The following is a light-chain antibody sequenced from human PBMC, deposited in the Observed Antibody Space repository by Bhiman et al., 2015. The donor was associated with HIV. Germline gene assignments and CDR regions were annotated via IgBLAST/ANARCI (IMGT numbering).Light chain of an antibody. V-gene: IGLV2-14*03. J-gene: IGLJ3*02. CDR2: DVS. Sequence: QSALTQPASVSGSPGQSITISCTGTSSDVGGYNYVSWYQQHPGKAPKLVIYDVSNRPSGVSNRFSGSKSGNTASLTISGLQAEDEADYYCCSYAGSSPWVFGGGTKLTVL. CDR3: CSYAGSSPWV. CDR1: SSDVGGYNY.